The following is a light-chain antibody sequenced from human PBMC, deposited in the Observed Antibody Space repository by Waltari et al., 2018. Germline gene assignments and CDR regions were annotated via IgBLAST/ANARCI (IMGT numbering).Light chain of an antibody. J-gene: IGKJ2*01. CDR1: QSVSSNY. Sequence: EIVLTQSPGTLSLSPGERATLSCRASQSVSSNYLAWYPQRPGQAPRLLIHGSSSRATGIPDRFSGSGSGTDFTLTISRLEPEDFAVYYCQQYGRSWNTFGQGTKLEIK. CDR3: QQYGRSWNT. V-gene: IGKV3-20*01. CDR2: GSS.